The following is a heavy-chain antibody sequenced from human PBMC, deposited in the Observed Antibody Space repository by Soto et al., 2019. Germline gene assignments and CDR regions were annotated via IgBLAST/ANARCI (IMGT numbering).Heavy chain of an antibody. CDR1: GFTFGDYA. Sequence: GGSLRLSCTASGFTFGDYAISWFRQAPGRGLEWVGLISNKFYGGTVEYAASVKGRFTISRDDSKNIAYLQMNSLKTGDTAVYYCTRYWVGRASHCDYWGQGTLVTVSS. CDR2: ISNKFYGGTV. CDR3: TRYWVGRASHCDY. V-gene: IGHV3-49*03. J-gene: IGHJ4*02. D-gene: IGHD1-26*01.